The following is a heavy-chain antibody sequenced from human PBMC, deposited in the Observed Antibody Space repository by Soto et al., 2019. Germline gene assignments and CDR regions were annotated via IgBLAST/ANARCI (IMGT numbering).Heavy chain of an antibody. D-gene: IGHD3-22*01. Sequence: GGSLRLSCATSGFTFSSYGMHWVRQAPGKGLEWVAVISYDGSNKYYADSVKGRFTISRDNSKNTLYLQMNSLRAEDTAVYYCAKDLDALIARTRPGGYYYGMDVWGQGTTVTVSS. CDR1: GFTFSSYG. V-gene: IGHV3-30*18. CDR2: ISYDGSNK. J-gene: IGHJ6*02. CDR3: AKDLDALIARTRPGGYYYGMDV.